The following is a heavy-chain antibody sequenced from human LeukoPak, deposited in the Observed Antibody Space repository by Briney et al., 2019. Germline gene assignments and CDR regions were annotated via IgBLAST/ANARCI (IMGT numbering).Heavy chain of an antibody. CDR2: IYYSGST. D-gene: IGHD4-17*01. Sequence: SETLSLTCTVSGGSISSGDYYRSWIRQPPGKGLEWIGYIYYSGSTDYNPSLKSRVTISVDTSKNQFSLKLSSVTAADTAVYYCAREVAVTPIADFWGQGTLVTVSS. CDR3: AREVAVTPIADF. V-gene: IGHV4-61*08. CDR1: GGSISSGDYY. J-gene: IGHJ4*02.